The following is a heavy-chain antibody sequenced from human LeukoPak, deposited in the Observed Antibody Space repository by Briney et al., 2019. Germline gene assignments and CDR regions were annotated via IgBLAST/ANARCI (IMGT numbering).Heavy chain of an antibody. J-gene: IGHJ6*03. V-gene: IGHV4-61*02. Sequence: SQTLSLTCTVSGGSISSGSYYWSWIRQPAGKGLEGIGRIYTSGSTNYNPSLKSRVTISVDTSKNQFSLKLSSVTAADTAVYYCAREGIRYYDSSGYYLYYYYMDVWGKGTTVTISS. CDR1: GGSISSGSYY. D-gene: IGHD3-22*01. CDR3: AREGIRYYDSSGYYLYYYYMDV. CDR2: IYTSGST.